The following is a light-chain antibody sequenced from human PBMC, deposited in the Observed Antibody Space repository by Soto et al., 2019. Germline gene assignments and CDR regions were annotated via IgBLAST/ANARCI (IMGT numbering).Light chain of an antibody. V-gene: IGKV1-5*01. Sequence: DIQMTQSPSNLSASVGDRVVITCRASQSITTWLAWYQQKPGKAPKLLIYDASSLESGVPLRFSGSGSGTEFTLTISSLQPDDFATYYCQQYNDYWTFGQGTKVDIK. J-gene: IGKJ1*01. CDR1: QSITTW. CDR2: DAS. CDR3: QQYNDYWT.